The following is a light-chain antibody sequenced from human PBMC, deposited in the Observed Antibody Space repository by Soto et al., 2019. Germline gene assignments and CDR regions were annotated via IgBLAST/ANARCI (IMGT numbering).Light chain of an antibody. V-gene: IGKV3-15*01. J-gene: IGKJ4*01. CDR2: DAS. CDR3: QQYNRWPLT. Sequence: EIVMTQSPATLSVSPGERVSLSCRASQNIHDKLAWYQQKPGQTPRLLLYDASTRATGISGSFSGSGSGTEFTLTISSLQSEDFAVYYCQQYNRWPLTFGGGTKVEIK. CDR1: QNIHDK.